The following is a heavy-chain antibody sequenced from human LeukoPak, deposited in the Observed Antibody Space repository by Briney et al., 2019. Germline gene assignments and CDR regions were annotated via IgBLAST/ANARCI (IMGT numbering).Heavy chain of an antibody. V-gene: IGHV3-21*01. J-gene: IGHJ6*03. CDR3: ARVGVVGGPYYYYMDV. CDR1: GLTFRSNS. D-gene: IGHD1-26*01. Sequence: KPGGSLRLSCAASGLTFRSNSMNWVRQAPGKGLEWVSSISSSSSYIYYADSVKGRFTISRDNAKNSLYLQMNSLRAEDTAVYYCARVGVVGGPYYYYMDVWGKGTTVTVSS. CDR2: ISSSSSYI.